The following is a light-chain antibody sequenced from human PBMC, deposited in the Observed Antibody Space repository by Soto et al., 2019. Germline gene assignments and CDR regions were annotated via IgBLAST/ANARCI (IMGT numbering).Light chain of an antibody. J-gene: IGKJ3*01. V-gene: IGKV1-5*01. CDR2: DAS. CDR3: QQYKSYPFA. Sequence: DIQMTQSPSTLSASVGDRVTITCRASQSGSSWLAWYQQKPVRAPNLLIYDASSLVGGVPSRFSGSGSGTESALTISRLQPDDFATYYWQQYKSYPFACGPGIKVDIK. CDR1: QSGSSW.